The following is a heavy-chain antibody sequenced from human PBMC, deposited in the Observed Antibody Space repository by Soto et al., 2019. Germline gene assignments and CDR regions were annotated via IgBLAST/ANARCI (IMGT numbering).Heavy chain of an antibody. CDR1: GWSFPSYG. J-gene: IGHJ4*02. CDR2: ISAYNGNT. CDR3: ARRRGSSGWKTNFDF. Sequence: ASVKVSCKASGWSFPSYGISWVRQAHGQGLEWMGWISAYNGNTNYAQKLQGRVTMTTDTSTSTAYMELRSLRSDDTAVYYCARRRGSSGWKTNFDFWAQGTLVTGSS. D-gene: IGHD6-19*01. V-gene: IGHV1-18*01.